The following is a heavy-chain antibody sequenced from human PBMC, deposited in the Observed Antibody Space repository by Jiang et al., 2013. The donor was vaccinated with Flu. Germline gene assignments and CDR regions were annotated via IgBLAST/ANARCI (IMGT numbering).Heavy chain of an antibody. J-gene: IGHJ4*02. V-gene: IGHV4-59*01. CDR2: IYYSGST. Sequence: KPSETLSLTCTVSGGSISSYYWSWIRQPPGKGLEWIGYIYYSGSTNYNPSLKSRVTISVDTSKNQFSLKLSSVTAADTAVYYCAREYYYDSSGYFDYWGQGTLVTVSS. D-gene: IGHD3-22*01. CDR3: AREYYYDSSGYFDY. CDR1: GGSISSYY.